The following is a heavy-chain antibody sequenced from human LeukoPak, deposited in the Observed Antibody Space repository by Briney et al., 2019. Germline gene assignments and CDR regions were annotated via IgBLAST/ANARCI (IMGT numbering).Heavy chain of an antibody. CDR2: IIPIFGTA. J-gene: IGHJ4*02. Sequence: SVAVSCKASVGTFSSYAIGWVRHAPGQGLEWMGGIIPIFGTANYAQKFQGRVTITTDESTSTAYMELSSLRSEDTAVYYCARDSYSSSWSPLDYWGQGTLVTVSS. CDR3: ARDSYSSSWSPLDY. CDR1: VGTFSSYA. V-gene: IGHV1-69*05. D-gene: IGHD6-13*01.